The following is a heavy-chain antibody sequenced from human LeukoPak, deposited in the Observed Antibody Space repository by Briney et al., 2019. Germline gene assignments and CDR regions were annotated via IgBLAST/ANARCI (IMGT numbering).Heavy chain of an antibody. Sequence: GGSPRLSCAASGFTFSDYYMSWIRQAPGKGLEWVSYISSNGNTIYYADSVKGRFTISRDNAKNSLYVQMDSLRAEDTAVYYCARFGRGYSYGSDYWGQGTLVTVSS. J-gene: IGHJ4*02. CDR2: ISSNGNTI. D-gene: IGHD5-18*01. CDR3: ARFGRGYSYGSDY. V-gene: IGHV3-11*01. CDR1: GFTFSDYY.